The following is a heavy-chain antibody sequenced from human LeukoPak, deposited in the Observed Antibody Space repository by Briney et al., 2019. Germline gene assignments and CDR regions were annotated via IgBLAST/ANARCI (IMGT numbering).Heavy chain of an antibody. D-gene: IGHD3-3*01. J-gene: IGHJ4*02. CDR2: IYYSGST. CDR1: GGSISSYY. CDR3: ASLYYDFWSGYYGTHYFDY. V-gene: IGHV4-59*01. Sequence: SETLSLTCTVSGGSISSYYWSWIRQPPGKGLEWIGYIYYSGSTNINPSLKRRVTISVDTSKNQFSLKLSSVTAADTAVYYCASLYYDFWSGYYGTHYFDYWGQGTLVTVSS.